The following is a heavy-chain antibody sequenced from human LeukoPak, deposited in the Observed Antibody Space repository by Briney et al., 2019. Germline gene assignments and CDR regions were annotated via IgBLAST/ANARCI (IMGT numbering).Heavy chain of an antibody. V-gene: IGHV3-30*02. Sequence: GGSLRLSCAASGFTFSSYGMHWVRQAPGKGLEWVAFIRYDGSNKYYADSVKGRFTISRDNSKNTLYLQMNSLRAEDTAVYYCAKGRLQQPTDAFDIWGQGTMVTVSS. CDR1: GFTFSSYG. CDR2: IRYDGSNK. J-gene: IGHJ3*02. D-gene: IGHD5-24*01. CDR3: AKGRLQQPTDAFDI.